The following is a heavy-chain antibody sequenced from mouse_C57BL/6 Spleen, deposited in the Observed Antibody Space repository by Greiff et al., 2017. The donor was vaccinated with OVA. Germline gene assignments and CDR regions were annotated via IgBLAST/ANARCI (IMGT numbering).Heavy chain of an antibody. CDR2: IDPSDSET. Sequence: QVQLQQPGAELVRPGSSVKLSCKASGSTFTSYWLHWVKQMPIQGLEWIGNIDPSDSETHYNQKFKDKATLTVDKSSSTAYMQLSSLTSEDSAVYYCARDGYDYDDGYAMDYWGQGTSVTVSS. CDR1: GSTFTSYW. D-gene: IGHD2-4*01. CDR3: ARDGYDYDDGYAMDY. V-gene: IGHV1-52*01. J-gene: IGHJ4*01.